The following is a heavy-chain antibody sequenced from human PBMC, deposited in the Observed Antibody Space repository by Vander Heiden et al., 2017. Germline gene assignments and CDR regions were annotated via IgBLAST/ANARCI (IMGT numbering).Heavy chain of an antibody. Sequence: QVQLVESGGGVVQPGRSLRLSCAASGFTFSSYAMHWVRQAPGKGLEWVAVISYDGSNKYYADSVKGRFTISRDNSKNTLYLQMNSLRAEDTAVYYCARDRVSSSFVFDYWGHGTLVTVSS. CDR2: ISYDGSNK. CDR1: GFTFSSYA. V-gene: IGHV3-30-3*01. D-gene: IGHD6-13*01. J-gene: IGHJ4*01. CDR3: ARDRVSSSFVFDY.